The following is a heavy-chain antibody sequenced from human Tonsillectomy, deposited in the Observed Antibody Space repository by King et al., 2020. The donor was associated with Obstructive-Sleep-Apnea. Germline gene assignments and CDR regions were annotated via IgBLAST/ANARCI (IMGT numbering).Heavy chain of an antibody. D-gene: IGHD3-22*01. CDR1: GGSFSTSDQY. V-gene: IGHV4-39*02. Sequence: LQLQESGPGLVKPSETLSLICTVSGGSFSTSDQYWGWIRQPPGKGLEWIGSMYYTGTTYYNSSLKSRVTIFVDTSKYHFSLNLRSVTPADTAVYYCARVPSWGLLPKHFDSWGQGTLVTVSS. CDR2: MYYTGTT. J-gene: IGHJ4*02. CDR3: ARVPSWGLLPKHFDS.